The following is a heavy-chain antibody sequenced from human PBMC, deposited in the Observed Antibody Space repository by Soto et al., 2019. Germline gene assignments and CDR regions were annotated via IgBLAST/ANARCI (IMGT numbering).Heavy chain of an antibody. Sequence: WASVKVSCKASGGTFSSYAISWVRQAPGRGLEWMGGIIPIFGTANYAQKFQGRVTITADKSTSTAYMELSSLRSEDTAVYYCASEGTGCMDVWGQGTTVTVSS. CDR3: ASEGTGCMDV. D-gene: IGHD1-1*01. CDR1: GGTFSSYA. J-gene: IGHJ6*02. CDR2: IIPIFGTA. V-gene: IGHV1-69*06.